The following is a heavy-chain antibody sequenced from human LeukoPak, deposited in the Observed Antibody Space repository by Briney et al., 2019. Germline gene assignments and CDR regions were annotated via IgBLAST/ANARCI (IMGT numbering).Heavy chain of an antibody. CDR1: GFTFSSFW. Sequence: AGSLTLSCAASGFTFSSFWMSWVRPAQGKGLEWVANTEKDGSDKTHMDSVKGRFTTSRDTSTNSLYLQMNSVRAKAPCVYDCARLGNTMIGGVWGKGTTVTISS. V-gene: IGHV3-7*01. CDR2: TEKDGSDK. D-gene: IGHD3-10*02. J-gene: IGHJ6*04. CDR3: ARLGNTMIGGV.